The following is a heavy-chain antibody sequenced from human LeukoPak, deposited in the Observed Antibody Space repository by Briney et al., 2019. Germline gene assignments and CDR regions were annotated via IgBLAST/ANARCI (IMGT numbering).Heavy chain of an antibody. CDR3: ARDPVRYCSGGSCPYYFDY. CDR1: GFTFSSYA. CDR2: ISYDGSNK. J-gene: IGHJ4*02. Sequence: GGSLRLSCAASGFTFSSYAMHWVRQAPGKGLEWVAVISYDGSNKYYADSVKGRFTISRGNSKNTLYLQMNSLRAEDTAVYYCARDPVRYCSGGSCPYYFDYWGQGTLVTVSS. D-gene: IGHD2-15*01. V-gene: IGHV3-30-3*01.